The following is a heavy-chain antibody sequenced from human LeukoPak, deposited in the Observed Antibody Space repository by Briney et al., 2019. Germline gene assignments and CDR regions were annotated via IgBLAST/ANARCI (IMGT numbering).Heavy chain of an antibody. Sequence: GASVKVSCKASGYTFTSYAMHWVRQAPGQRREWMGWINAGNGNTKYSQEFQGRVTITRDTSASTAYMELSSLRSEDMAGYYCAGDGGGVAKSGSHNWFAPWGQGTRVPVP. CDR2: INAGNGNT. J-gene: IGHJ5*02. V-gene: IGHV1-3*03. D-gene: IGHD2-8*02. CDR1: GYTFTSYA. CDR3: AGDGGGVAKSGSHNWFAP.